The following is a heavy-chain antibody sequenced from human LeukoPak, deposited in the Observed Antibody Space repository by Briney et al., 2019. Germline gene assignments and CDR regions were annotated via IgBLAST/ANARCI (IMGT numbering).Heavy chain of an antibody. CDR3: AKDIRPPGYCSGGSCYSSSY. CDR1: GFTFSSYA. V-gene: IGHV3-23*01. CDR2: ISGSGGST. D-gene: IGHD2-15*01. Sequence: PGGSLRLSCAASGFTFSSYAMSWVRQAPGKGLEWVSDISGSGGSTYYADSVKGRFTISRDNSKNTLYLQMNSLRAEDTAVYYCAKDIRPPGYCSGGSCYSSSYWGQGTLVTVSS. J-gene: IGHJ4*02.